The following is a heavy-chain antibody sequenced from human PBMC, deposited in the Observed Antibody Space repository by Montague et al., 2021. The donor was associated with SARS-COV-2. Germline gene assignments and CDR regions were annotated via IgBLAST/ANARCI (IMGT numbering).Heavy chain of an antibody. D-gene: IGHD3-9*01. V-gene: IGHV5-10-1*01. CDR2: IDPSDSYT. J-gene: IGHJ5*02. CDR1: RYSFTSYW. Sequence: QSGAEVKKPGESLRISCKGSRYSFTSYWISWVRQMPGKGLEWMGRIDPSDSYTNYSPSFQGHVTISADKSISTAYLQWSSLKASDTAMYYCARHGGDILTGYYKFWWFDPWGQGTLVTVSS. CDR3: ARHGGDILTGYYKFWWFDP.